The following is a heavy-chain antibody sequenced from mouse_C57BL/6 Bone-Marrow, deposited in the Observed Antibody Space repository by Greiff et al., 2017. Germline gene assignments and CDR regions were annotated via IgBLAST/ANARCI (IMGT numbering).Heavy chain of an antibody. V-gene: IGHV5-6*01. CDR1: GFTFSSYG. CDR2: ISSGGSYT. D-gene: IGHD2-1*01. CDR3: ARQRIYYGNYDYFDY. Sequence: EVHLVESGGDLVKPGGSLKLSCAASGFTFSSYGMSWVRPTPDKRLEWVATISSGGSYTYYPASVKGRFTISRDNAKNTLYLQMSSLKSEDTAMYYCARQRIYYGNYDYFDYWGQGTTLTVSS. J-gene: IGHJ2*01.